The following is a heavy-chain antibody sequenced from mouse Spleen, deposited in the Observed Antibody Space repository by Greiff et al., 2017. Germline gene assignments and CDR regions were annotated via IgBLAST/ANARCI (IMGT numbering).Heavy chain of an antibody. Sequence: EVKLVESGGGLVQSGRSLRLSCATSGFTFSDFYMEWVRQAPGKGLEWIAASRNKANDYTTEYSASVKGRFIVSRDTSQSILYLQMNALRAEDTAIYYCARDAWGYDGWYFDVWGAGTTVTVSS. CDR1: GFTFSDFY. CDR2: SRNKANDYTT. J-gene: IGHJ1*01. D-gene: IGHD2-2*01. CDR3: ARDAWGYDGWYFDV. V-gene: IGHV7-1*01.